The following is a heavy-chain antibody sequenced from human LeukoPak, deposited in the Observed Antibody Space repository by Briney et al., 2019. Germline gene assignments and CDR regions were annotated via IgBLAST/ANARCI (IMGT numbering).Heavy chain of an antibody. CDR2: ITPIFGTT. V-gene: IGHV1-69*13. D-gene: IGHD3-22*01. CDR1: GGTFSSYA. J-gene: IGHJ4*02. CDR3: ARDYDSSGYYYGNYYFDY. Sequence: SVKVSCKASGGTFSSYAITWVRQAPGQGLEWMGGITPIFGTTNYTQKFQGRVTITADESTSTAYMELSSLRSEDTAVYYCARDYDSSGYYYGNYYFDYWGQGTLVTVSS.